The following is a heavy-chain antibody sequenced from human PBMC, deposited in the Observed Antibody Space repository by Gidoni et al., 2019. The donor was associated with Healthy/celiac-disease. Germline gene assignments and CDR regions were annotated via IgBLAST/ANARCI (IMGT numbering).Heavy chain of an antibody. Sequence: EVQLVESGGGLVQPGGSLGRSCSASGFPFSSYAMPWVRQAPGKGLEYVSAISNTGGSTYYADSVKSRFTISRDNSKNTLYLQMSSLRPEDTAVFYCVKDGGSGSYYDYWGQGTLVTVSS. CDR2: ISNTGGST. D-gene: IGHD1-26*01. J-gene: IGHJ4*02. CDR1: GFPFSSYA. V-gene: IGHV3-64D*06. CDR3: VKDGGSGSYYDY.